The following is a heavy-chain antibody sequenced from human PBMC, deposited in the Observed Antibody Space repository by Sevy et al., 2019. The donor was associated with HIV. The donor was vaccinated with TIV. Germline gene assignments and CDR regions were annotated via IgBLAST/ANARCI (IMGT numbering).Heavy chain of an antibody. CDR2: ISQSGSA. J-gene: IGHJ4*02. Sequence: SETLSLTCAVSGVSFSDYYWSWIRQPPGKGLEWIGEISQSGSANYKPSLKSRVMMSLDTSNNQFSLKLTSVTAADTAVYYCARGPLFSPEYCSGGSCPTIDFWGQGTLVTVSS. V-gene: IGHV4-34*01. CDR1: GVSFSDYY. CDR3: ARGPLFSPEYCSGGSCPTIDF. D-gene: IGHD2-15*01.